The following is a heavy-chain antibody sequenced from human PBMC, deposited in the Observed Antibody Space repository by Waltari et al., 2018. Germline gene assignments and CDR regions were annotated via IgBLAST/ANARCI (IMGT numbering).Heavy chain of an antibody. CDR2: ISGRGGST. V-gene: IGHV3-23*01. CDR1: GFTFSSYA. Sequence: EVQLLESGGGLVQPGGSLRLSCAASGFTFSSYAMSWVRQAPGKGLEWVSAISGRGGSTYYADSVKGRFTISRDNSKNTLYLQMNSLRAEDTAVYYCAKDMSGSQDAFDIWGQGTMVTVSS. J-gene: IGHJ3*02. CDR3: AKDMSGSQDAFDI. D-gene: IGHD1-26*01.